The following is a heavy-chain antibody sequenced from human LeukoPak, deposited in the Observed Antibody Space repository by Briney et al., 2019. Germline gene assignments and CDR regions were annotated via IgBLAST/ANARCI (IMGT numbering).Heavy chain of an antibody. Sequence: GGSLRLSCVASGATISSQAMSWVRQAAGKGLEWVSTIGSGGSTYYADTVKGRFTISRDNSKNTLSLQMNGLRAEDTAVYYCAKRGTAGSWNPEDYWGQGTLVTVSS. CDR1: GATISSQA. CDR3: AKRGTAGSWNPEDY. V-gene: IGHV3-23*01. D-gene: IGHD1-1*01. CDR2: IGSGGST. J-gene: IGHJ4*02.